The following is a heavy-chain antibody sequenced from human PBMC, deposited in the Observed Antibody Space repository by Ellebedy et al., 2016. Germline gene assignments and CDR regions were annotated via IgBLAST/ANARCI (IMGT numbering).Heavy chain of an antibody. CDR2: ISSSSSYI. D-gene: IGHD2-2*01. J-gene: IGHJ6*02. CDR1: GFTFSSYS. V-gene: IGHV3-21*01. CDR3: ARDSFSSISCFPPYYYYGMDV. Sequence: GESLKISCAASGFTFSSYSMNWVRQAPGKGLEWVSSISSSSSYIYYADSVKGRFTMSRDNAKNSLYLQMNSLRAEDTAVYYCARDSFSSISCFPPYYYYGMDVWGQGTTVTVSS.